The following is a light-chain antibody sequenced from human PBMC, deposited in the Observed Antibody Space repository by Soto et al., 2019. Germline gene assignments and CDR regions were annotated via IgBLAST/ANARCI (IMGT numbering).Light chain of an antibody. V-gene: IGKV1-6*01. CDR1: QSIRTD. J-gene: IGKJ4*01. CDR3: LQDSSYPHT. CDR2: AAS. Sequence: AIQMTQSPSSLSASVGDRVTITCRASQSIRTDLGWYQQKPGKAPKLLIYAASRLESGVPSRFSGSGSGTDFTLTISSLQPEDFATYYCLQDSSYPHTFGGGTKVDIK.